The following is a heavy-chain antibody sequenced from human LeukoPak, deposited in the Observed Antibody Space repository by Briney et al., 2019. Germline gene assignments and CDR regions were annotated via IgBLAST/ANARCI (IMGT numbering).Heavy chain of an antibody. V-gene: IGHV4-61*02. CDR3: ARHALDHFDY. CDR2: IYTSEST. CDR1: GGPISSGSYY. Sequence: PSETLSLTGTVSGGPISSGSYYWSWIRQPAGKGLEWIGRIYTSESTNYNPSLKSRVTISVDTSKNQVSLKLSSVTAADTAVYYCARHALDHFDYWGQGTLVTVSS. D-gene: IGHD2-2*01. J-gene: IGHJ4*02.